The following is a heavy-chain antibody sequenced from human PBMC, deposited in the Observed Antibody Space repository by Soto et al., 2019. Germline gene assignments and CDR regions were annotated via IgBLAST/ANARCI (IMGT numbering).Heavy chain of an antibody. CDR2: IYWDADE. J-gene: IGHJ4*02. D-gene: IGHD3-10*01. CDR3: AHCTFMSGTYRNFDY. CDR1: GFSLSTNGVA. V-gene: IGHV2-5*02. Sequence: QITLKEYGPTLVKPTQTLTLTCTVSGFSLSTNGVAVGWIRQPPGTALEWLSLIYWDADERNSPSLKSRRTISQDTAKNEVVLTIRTLDPVDTATYYCAHCTFMSGTYRNFDYWGQGTLVTVSS.